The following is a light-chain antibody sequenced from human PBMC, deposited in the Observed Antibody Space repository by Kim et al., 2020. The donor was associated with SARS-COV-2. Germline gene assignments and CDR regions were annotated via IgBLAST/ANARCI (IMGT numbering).Light chain of an antibody. J-gene: IGLJ7*01. Sequence: QGVTISCTGSSSNIGAGYDVHWYKQVPGTAPKLLIYGNNNRPSGVPDRFSGSKSGTSASLAITGLQAEDEGDYYCQSYEGSLSGWVFGGGTQLTV. V-gene: IGLV1-40*01. CDR1: SSNIGAGYD. CDR2: GNN. CDR3: QSYEGSLSGWV.